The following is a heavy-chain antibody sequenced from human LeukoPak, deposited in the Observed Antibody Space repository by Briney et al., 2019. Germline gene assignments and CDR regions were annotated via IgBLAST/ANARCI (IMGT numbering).Heavy chain of an antibody. D-gene: IGHD3-3*01. J-gene: IGHJ4*02. Sequence: GGSLRLSCAASGFTFSSYAMSWVRQAPGKGLEWVSAISGSGGSTYYADSVKGRFTISRDNSKNTLDLQMNSLRAEDTAVYYCASQNVLRFLEWLLFDYWGQGTLVTVSS. CDR2: ISGSGGST. CDR3: ASQNVLRFLEWLLFDY. CDR1: GFTFSSYA. V-gene: IGHV3-23*01.